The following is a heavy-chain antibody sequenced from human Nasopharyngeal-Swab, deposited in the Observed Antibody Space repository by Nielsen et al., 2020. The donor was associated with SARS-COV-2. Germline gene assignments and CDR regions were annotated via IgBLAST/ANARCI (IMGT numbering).Heavy chain of an antibody. V-gene: IGHV4-30-4*01. CDR3: ARDYYDSSGYYGGFDP. Sequence: WIRQPPGKGLEWIGYIYYSGSTYYNPSLKSRVTISVDTSKSQFSLKLSSVTAADTAVYYCARDYYDSSGYYGGFDPWGQGTLVTVSS. D-gene: IGHD3-22*01. CDR2: IYYSGST. J-gene: IGHJ5*02.